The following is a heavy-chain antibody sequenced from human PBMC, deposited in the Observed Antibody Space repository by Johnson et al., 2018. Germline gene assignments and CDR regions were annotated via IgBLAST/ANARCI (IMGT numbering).Heavy chain of an antibody. CDR3: ARSLLRHSSGTSMDV. V-gene: IGHV4-59*01. CDR2: VYYRGRT. Sequence: QVQLQESGPGLVKPSEALSLTCTVSGGSISSYYWSWIRQPPGERLEWIGYVYYRGRTNYNPSLKSRVTISGDTSKTQFSLRLRCVTAAETAVYYCARSLLRHSSGTSMDVWGKGTMVTVSS. J-gene: IGHJ6*03. D-gene: IGHD6-19*01. CDR1: GGSISSYY.